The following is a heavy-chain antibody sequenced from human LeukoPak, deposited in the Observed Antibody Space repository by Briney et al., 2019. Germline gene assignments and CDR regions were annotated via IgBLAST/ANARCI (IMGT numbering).Heavy chain of an antibody. Sequence: PGGSLRLSCAASGFTFSTYSMNWVRQAPGKGLEWVSYISSSMSTIYYADSVKGRFTISRDNAGNSLYLQMSSLRAEDTAVYYCANLNIMITFGGVRQYYFDYWGQGTLVTVSS. CDR1: GFTFSTYS. J-gene: IGHJ4*02. CDR3: ANLNIMITFGGVRQYYFDY. V-gene: IGHV3-48*01. CDR2: ISSSMSTI. D-gene: IGHD3-16*01.